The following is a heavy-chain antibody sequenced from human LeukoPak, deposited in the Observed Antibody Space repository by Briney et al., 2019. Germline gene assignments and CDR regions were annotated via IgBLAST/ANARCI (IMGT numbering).Heavy chain of an antibody. CDR1: GYTFTGYY. V-gene: IGHV1-2*02. D-gene: IGHD3-22*01. CDR3: ARAQYYYDSSGYIDY. Sequence: ASVKVSCKASGYTFTGYYMHWVRQAPGQRLEWMGWINPNSGGTNYAQKFQGRVTMTRDTSISTAYMELSRLRSDDTAVYYCARAQYYYDSSGYIDYWGQGTLVTVSS. J-gene: IGHJ4*02. CDR2: INPNSGGT.